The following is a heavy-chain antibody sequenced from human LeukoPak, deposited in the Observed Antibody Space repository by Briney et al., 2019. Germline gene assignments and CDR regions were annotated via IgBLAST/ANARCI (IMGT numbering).Heavy chain of an antibody. CDR3: ARLPANNEYGMDV. CDR2: IYPGDSDT. D-gene: IGHD2-8*01. J-gene: IGHJ6*02. Sequence: KPGESLTISCKGSGYSFTTYWIGWVRQMPGKGLEWMGIIYPGDSDTRYSPSFQGQVTISADKSISTAYLQWSSLKASDTAMHYCARLPANNEYGMDVWGLGTTVTVSS. CDR1: GYSFTTYW. V-gene: IGHV5-51*03.